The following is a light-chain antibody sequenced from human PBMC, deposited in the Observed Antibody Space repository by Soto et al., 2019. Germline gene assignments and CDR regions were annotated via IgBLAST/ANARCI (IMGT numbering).Light chain of an antibody. Sequence: QSVLTQSPSASASLGASVKLTCTLSSGHSSYAIAWHQQQPEKGPRYLMKLSSDGSHSKGDGIPDRFSGSRSGAERYLTISSLQSEDEADCYCQTWDTGLVVFGGGTKLTV. V-gene: IGLV4-69*01. CDR1: SGHSSYA. CDR2: LSSDGSH. CDR3: QTWDTGLVV. J-gene: IGLJ2*01.